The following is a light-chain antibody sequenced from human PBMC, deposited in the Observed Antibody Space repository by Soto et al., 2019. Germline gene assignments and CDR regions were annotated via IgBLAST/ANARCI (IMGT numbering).Light chain of an antibody. Sequence: QSALTQPPSASGSPGQSVTISCTGTSSDISKYNYVSWYQQHPGKAPKLLIYEVNKRPSEVPERFSGSKSANTASLTVSGLQAEDEADYYCSSYAGRNNVIFGGGIKLTVL. CDR2: EVN. CDR1: SSDISKYNY. CDR3: SSYAGRNNVI. V-gene: IGLV2-8*01. J-gene: IGLJ2*01.